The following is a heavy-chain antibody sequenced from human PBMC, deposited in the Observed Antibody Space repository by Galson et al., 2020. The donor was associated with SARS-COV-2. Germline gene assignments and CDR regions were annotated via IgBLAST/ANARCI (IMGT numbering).Heavy chain of an antibody. CDR3: TTLDFWSGHYPEY. CDR2: IKSKIDGETT. CDR1: GFTFSDAW. V-gene: IGHV3-15*01. J-gene: IGHJ4*02. Sequence: GGSLRLSCAASGFTFSDAWMSWVRQAPGKGLEWVGRIKSKIDGETTDYAAPVKGRFTISRDDSKNTLYLQMNGLKTEDTAVYYCTTLDFWSGHYPEYWGQGTLVTVSS. D-gene: IGHD3-3*01.